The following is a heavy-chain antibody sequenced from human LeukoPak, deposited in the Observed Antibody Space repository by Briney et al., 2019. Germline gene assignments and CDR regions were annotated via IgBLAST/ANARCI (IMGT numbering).Heavy chain of an antibody. J-gene: IGHJ4*02. Sequence: GRSLRLSCAASGFTFNTYAMHWIRQAPGKGLEWVTIISYDGSKKYYIDSVRGRFTISRDNSKSTLYLQMNSLRLEDTALYYCAGGDPYRGYDYPGVWGQGILVSVSS. CDR1: GFTFNTYA. CDR3: AGGDPYRGYDYPGV. D-gene: IGHD5-12*01. V-gene: IGHV3-30*04. CDR2: ISYDGSKK.